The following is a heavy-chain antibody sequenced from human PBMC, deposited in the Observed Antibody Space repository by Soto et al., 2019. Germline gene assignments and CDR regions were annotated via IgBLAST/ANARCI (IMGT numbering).Heavy chain of an antibody. CDR3: ARARYFYDSSGLDY. CDR2: IDPSDSYT. D-gene: IGHD3-22*01. V-gene: IGHV5-10-1*01. J-gene: IGHJ4*02. Sequence: PGESLKISCKGSGYSFTSYWISWVRQMPGKGLEWMGRIDPSDSYTNYSPSFQGHVTISADKSISTAYLQWSSLKASDTAMYYCARARYFYDSSGLDYWGQGALVTVSS. CDR1: GYSFTSYW.